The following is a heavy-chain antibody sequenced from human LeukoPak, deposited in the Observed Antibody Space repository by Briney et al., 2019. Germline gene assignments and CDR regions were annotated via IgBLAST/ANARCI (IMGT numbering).Heavy chain of an antibody. Sequence: SETLSLTCTVSGGSISSYYWSWIRQPPGKGLEWIGYIYYSGSTNYDPSLKSRVTMSVDTSKNQFSLKLSSVTAADTAVYYCAREGSTVLDYWGQGTLVTVSS. CDR3: AREGSTVLDY. V-gene: IGHV4-59*01. D-gene: IGHD2-8*02. CDR1: GGSISSYY. CDR2: IYYSGST. J-gene: IGHJ4*02.